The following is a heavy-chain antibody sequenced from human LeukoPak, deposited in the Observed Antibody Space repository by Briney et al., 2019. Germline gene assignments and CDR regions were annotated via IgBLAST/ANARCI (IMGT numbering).Heavy chain of an antibody. CDR3: ARVSTPDCSSTSCYHY. Sequence: SETLSLTCTVSGGSISSGGYYWSWIRQPPGKGLEWIGYIYHSGSTYYNPSLKSRVTISVDRSKNQFSLKLSSVTAADTAVYYCARVSTPDCSSTSCYHYWGQGTLVTVSS. V-gene: IGHV4-30-2*01. J-gene: IGHJ4*02. CDR1: GGSISSGGYY. CDR2: IYHSGST. D-gene: IGHD2-2*01.